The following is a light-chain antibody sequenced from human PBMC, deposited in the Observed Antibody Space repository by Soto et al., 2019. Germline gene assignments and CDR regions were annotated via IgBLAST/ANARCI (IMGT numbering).Light chain of an antibody. CDR3: CSYTNRATYV. CDR1: SSDVGGYNY. CDR2: EVS. J-gene: IGLJ1*01. V-gene: IGLV2-14*01. Sequence: QSVLTQPPSASGSPGQSVTISCTGTSSDVGGYNYVSWYQQHPGKAPKLMIHEVSYRPSGVSSRFPASKSGNTASLTISGPQAEDEAEYHCCSYTNRATYVFGTGTKGTVL.